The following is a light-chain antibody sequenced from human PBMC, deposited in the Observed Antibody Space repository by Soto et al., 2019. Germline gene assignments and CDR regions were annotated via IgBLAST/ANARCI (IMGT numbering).Light chain of an antibody. CDR3: SSYAGSSHV. Sequence: QSALTQPPSASGSPGQSVAISCTGTSSDVGGYNYVSWYQQHPGKAPKLMIYEVNKRPSGVPDRFSGSKSGNTASLTVSGLQAEDGADYYCSSYAGSSHVFGTGTKVTVL. V-gene: IGLV2-8*01. CDR2: EVN. CDR1: SSDVGGYNY. J-gene: IGLJ1*01.